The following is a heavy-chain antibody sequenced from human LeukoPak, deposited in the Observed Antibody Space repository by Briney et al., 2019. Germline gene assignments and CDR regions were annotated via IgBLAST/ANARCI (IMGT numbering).Heavy chain of an antibody. J-gene: IGHJ4*02. D-gene: IGHD2/OR15-2a*01. V-gene: IGHV1-69*13. CDR3: ARDGGVLRIEYYFDY. CDR2: IIPIFGTA. CDR1: GGTFSSYA. Sequence: EASVKVSCKASGGTFSSYAISWVRQAPGQGLEWMGGIIPIFGTANYAQKFQGRVTITADESTGTAYMELSSLRSEDTAVYYCARDGGVLRIEYYFDYWGQGTLVTVSS.